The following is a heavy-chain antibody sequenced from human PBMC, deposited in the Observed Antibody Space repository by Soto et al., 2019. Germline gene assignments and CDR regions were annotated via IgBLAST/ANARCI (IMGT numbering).Heavy chain of an antibody. CDR2: IWYDGSNK. J-gene: IGHJ6*02. CDR1: GFTFSSYG. V-gene: IGHV3-33*01. CDR3: ARGQMIGNYFHYYGMDV. Sequence: PGGSLRLSCAASGFTFSSYGMHWVRQAPGKGLEWGAVIWYDGSNKYYADSVKGRFTISRDNSKNTLYLQMNSLRAEDTALYYCARGQMIGNYFHYYGMDVWGQGTTATVSS. D-gene: IGHD3-10*02.